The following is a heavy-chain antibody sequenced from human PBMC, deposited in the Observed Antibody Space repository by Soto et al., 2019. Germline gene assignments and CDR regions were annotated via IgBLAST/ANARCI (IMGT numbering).Heavy chain of an antibody. J-gene: IGHJ1*01. CDR3: VGGGLS. Sequence: QVQLQESGPGLVKASQTLSLTCNVSGGSISSGGYYWTWIRQHPGKGLEWIGNIHHSGSTFYNPSLKGPVSISGDTSKNPFSLKVSPVAGADTAVFFCVGGGLSWGPGPPVTVSS. CDR2: IHHSGST. V-gene: IGHV4-31*01. CDR1: GGSISSGGYY.